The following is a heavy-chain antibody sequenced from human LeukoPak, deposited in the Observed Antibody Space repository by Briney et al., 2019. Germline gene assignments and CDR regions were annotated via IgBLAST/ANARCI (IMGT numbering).Heavy chain of an antibody. Sequence: GASXKVSCKASGYTFTSYGISWVGQAPGQGLERMGWISAYNGKTNYAQKIQGRVSITTERSTSTAYMELRSLRSDDTAVYYCAREPRSMAYFDYWGQGTLVTVSS. CDR2: ISAYNGKT. CDR3: AREPRSMAYFDY. CDR1: GYTFTSYG. D-gene: IGHD2/OR15-2a*01. J-gene: IGHJ4*02. V-gene: IGHV1-18*01.